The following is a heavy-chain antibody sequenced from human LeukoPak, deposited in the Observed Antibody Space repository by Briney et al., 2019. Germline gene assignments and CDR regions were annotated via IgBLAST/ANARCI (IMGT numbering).Heavy chain of an antibody. V-gene: IGHV1-2*02. CDR2: INPNSGGT. Sequence: ASVKVSCKASGYTFTGYYMHWVRQAPGQGLEWMGWINPNSGGTNYAQKFQGRVTMTRDTSISTAYMELSRLRSDDTAVYYCARSSSSWSTWGYWGQGTLVTVSS. CDR3: ARSSSSWSTWGY. J-gene: IGHJ4*02. CDR1: GYTFTGYY. D-gene: IGHD6-13*01.